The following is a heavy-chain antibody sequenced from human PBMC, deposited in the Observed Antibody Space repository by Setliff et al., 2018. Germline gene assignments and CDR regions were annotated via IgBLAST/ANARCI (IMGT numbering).Heavy chain of an antibody. CDR3: ARDVGASFWTVYHAVLPMDV. J-gene: IGHJ6*03. Sequence: SETLSLTCTVSGASINSGSNYWGWIRQPPGKGLEWIGSIHHTGTTFYNPSLESRVTISIDTSKNSFSLLPTSVTAAATAVYFCARDVGASFWTVYHAVLPMDVWGKGTTVTSP. V-gene: IGHV4-39*07. D-gene: IGHD3-3*01. CDR2: IHHTGTT. CDR1: GASINSGSNY.